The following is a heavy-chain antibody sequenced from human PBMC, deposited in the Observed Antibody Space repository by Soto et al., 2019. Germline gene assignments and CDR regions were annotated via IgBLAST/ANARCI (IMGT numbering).Heavy chain of an antibody. J-gene: IGHJ4*02. CDR3: ARRITVAPYYFDY. Sequence: GESLKISCKGSGYTFTTSWIGWVRQMPGKGLEWMGIIYPGDSDTSYSPAIQGQVTISVDKSISTAYLQWNSLKASDTAMYYCARRITVAPYYFDYWGQGTLVTVSS. D-gene: IGHD6-19*01. CDR1: GYTFTTSW. V-gene: IGHV5-51*01. CDR2: IYPGDSDT.